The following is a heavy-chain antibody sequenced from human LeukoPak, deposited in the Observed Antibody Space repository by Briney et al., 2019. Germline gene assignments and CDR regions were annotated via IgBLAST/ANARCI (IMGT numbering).Heavy chain of an antibody. Sequence: PSETLSLTCTVSGVSISSYYWSWLRQPAGKGLEWIGRIYTSGSTNYNPSLKSRVTMSVDTSKNQFSLKLSSVTAADTAVYYCARAYYDILTGYYILDYWGQGTLVTVSS. V-gene: IGHV4-4*07. J-gene: IGHJ4*02. CDR1: GVSISSYY. CDR3: ARAYYDILTGYYILDY. CDR2: IYTSGST. D-gene: IGHD3-9*01.